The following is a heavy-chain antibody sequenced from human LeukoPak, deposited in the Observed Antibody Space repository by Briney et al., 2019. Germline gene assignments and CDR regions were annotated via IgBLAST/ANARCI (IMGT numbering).Heavy chain of an antibody. D-gene: IGHD3-22*01. Sequence: QAGGSLRLSCLPSGFTFSNYAMTWVRQAPGKGLEWVSSISGSGGTSYYADSVKGRFTISRDNSKNTLYLQMNSLRAEDTAVYYCAKDPRRTYYYDSSGYNWGQGSLVTVSS. CDR3: AKDPRRTYYYDSSGYN. J-gene: IGHJ4*02. CDR2: ISGSGGTS. CDR1: GFTFSNYA. V-gene: IGHV3-23*01.